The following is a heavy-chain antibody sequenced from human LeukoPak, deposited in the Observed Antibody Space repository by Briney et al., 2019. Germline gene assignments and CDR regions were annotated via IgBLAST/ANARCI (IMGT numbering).Heavy chain of an antibody. V-gene: IGHV1-8*01. CDR2: MNPNSSNT. CDR1: GYTFTSYD. J-gene: IGHJ4*02. D-gene: IGHD3-10*01. CDR3: ARVTTMVRGVIGY. Sequence: ASVKVSCKASGYTFTSYDINWVRQATGQGLEWMGWMNPNSSNTGYAQKFQGRVTMTRNTSISTAYMELSSLRSEDTAVYYCARVTTMVRGVIGYWGQGTLVTVSS.